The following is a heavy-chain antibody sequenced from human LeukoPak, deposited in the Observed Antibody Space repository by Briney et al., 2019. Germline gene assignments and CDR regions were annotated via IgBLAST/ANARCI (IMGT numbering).Heavy chain of an antibody. J-gene: IGHJ6*04. Sequence: GGSLRLSCAASGFTFSGYSMNWVRQAPGKGLEGVSSISSSKYIYYVDSVKGRFTISRDNAKNSLYLQMSSLRAEDTALYYCVRLRASGTYADGMDVWGKGTTVTVSS. CDR2: ISSSKYI. CDR3: VRLRASGTYADGMDV. CDR1: GFTFSGYS. D-gene: IGHD3-10*01. V-gene: IGHV3-21*06.